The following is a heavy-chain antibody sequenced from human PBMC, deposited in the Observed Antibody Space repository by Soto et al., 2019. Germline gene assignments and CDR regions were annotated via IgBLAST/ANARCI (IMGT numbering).Heavy chain of an antibody. D-gene: IGHD2-21*02. CDR3: AKSERKLWGDQGNAY. Sequence: GGSLRLSCGASGFAFSSYTMSWVRQAPGKGLEWVSTISGSGSSTYSADSVKGRLTISRDNSKNTPYLQMNSLRAEDTAVYYCAKSERKLWGDQGNAYWDQGTLVTVSS. CDR2: ISGSGSST. CDR1: GFAFSSYT. J-gene: IGHJ4*02. V-gene: IGHV3-23*01.